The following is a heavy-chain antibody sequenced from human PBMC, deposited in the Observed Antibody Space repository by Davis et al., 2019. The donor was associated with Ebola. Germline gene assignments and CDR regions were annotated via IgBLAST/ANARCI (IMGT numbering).Heavy chain of an antibody. V-gene: IGHV3-23*01. CDR2: ISGSGGST. Sequence: PGGSLRLSCAASGFTFSSYWMSWFRQAPGKGLEWVSAISGSGGSTYYADSVKGRFTISRDNSKNTVYLQMNSLRAEDTAVYYCAKDMRTTVTNDYWGQGTLVTVSS. CDR3: AKDMRTTVTNDY. J-gene: IGHJ4*02. CDR1: GFTFSSYW. D-gene: IGHD4-17*01.